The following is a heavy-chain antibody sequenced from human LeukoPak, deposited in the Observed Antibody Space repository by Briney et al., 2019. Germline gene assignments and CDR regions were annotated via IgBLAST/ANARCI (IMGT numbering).Heavy chain of an antibody. Sequence: ASVTVSFTSSGYTFTSYDINWVRQAPGQGLEWMGWMNPNSGNTGYAQKFQGRVTMTRNTSISTAYMELSSLRSEDTAVYYCARVTGYCSSTSCYGFRAFDIWGQGTMVTVSS. CDR3: ARVTGYCSSTSCYGFRAFDI. V-gene: IGHV1-8*01. D-gene: IGHD2-2*03. CDR1: GYTFTSYD. J-gene: IGHJ3*02. CDR2: MNPNSGNT.